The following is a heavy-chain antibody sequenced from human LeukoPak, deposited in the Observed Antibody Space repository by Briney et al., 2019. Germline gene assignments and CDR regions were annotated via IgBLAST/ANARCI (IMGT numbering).Heavy chain of an antibody. J-gene: IGHJ4*02. Sequence: GASVKVSCKASGYTFTGYYMHWVRQAPGQGLEWMGWINPNSGGTNYAQKFQGRVTMTRDTSTSTAYMELRSLRSDDTAVYYCARGRLAAAGTLGDYWGQGTLVTVSS. CDR3: ARGRLAAAGTLGDY. D-gene: IGHD6-13*01. CDR1: GYTFTGYY. CDR2: INPNSGGT. V-gene: IGHV1-2*02.